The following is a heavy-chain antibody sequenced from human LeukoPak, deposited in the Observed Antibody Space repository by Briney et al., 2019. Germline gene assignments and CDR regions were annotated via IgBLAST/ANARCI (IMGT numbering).Heavy chain of an antibody. CDR1: GFTFSSYS. CDR2: ISSSSSYI. Sequence: GSLRLSCAASGFTFSSYSMNWVRPAPGKGLEWVSSISSSSSYIYYADSVKGRFTISRDNAKNSLYLQMNSLRAEDTAVYYCARDPISRSTSQEFDPWGQGTLVTVSS. CDR3: ARDPISRSTSQEFDP. D-gene: IGHD2-2*01. J-gene: IGHJ5*02. V-gene: IGHV3-21*01.